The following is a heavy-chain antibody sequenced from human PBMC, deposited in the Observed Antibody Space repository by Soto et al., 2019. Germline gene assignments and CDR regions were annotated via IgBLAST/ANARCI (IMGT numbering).Heavy chain of an antibody. J-gene: IGHJ4*02. V-gene: IGHV4-30-2*01. D-gene: IGHD6-6*01. CDR2: IYHTGTL. CDR3: ARDHYSSSSPNCFDS. CDR1: GGSITSSEYS. Sequence: SETLSLTCNVSGGSITSSEYSWNWIRQAPGKGLEWIGFIYHTGTLYYNPSLKSRVTISLDRSENLFSLKLSSVTAADTAVYFCARDHYSSSSPNCFDSWGQGTRVTVSS.